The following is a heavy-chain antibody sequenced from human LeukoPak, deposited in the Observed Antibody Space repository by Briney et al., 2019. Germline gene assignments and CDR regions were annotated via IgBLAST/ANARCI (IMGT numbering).Heavy chain of an antibody. CDR3: ARDTYYYDSSGYPPRFDY. D-gene: IGHD3-22*01. J-gene: IGHJ4*02. CDR2: IYYSGST. V-gene: IGHV4-39*02. CDR1: GGSISSSSYY. Sequence: SETLSLTCTVSGGSISSSSYYWGWIRQPPGKGLEWIGSIYYSGSTYYSPSLKSRVTISVDTSKNQFSLKLSSVTAADTAVYYCARDTYYYDSSGYPPRFDYWGQGTLVTVSS.